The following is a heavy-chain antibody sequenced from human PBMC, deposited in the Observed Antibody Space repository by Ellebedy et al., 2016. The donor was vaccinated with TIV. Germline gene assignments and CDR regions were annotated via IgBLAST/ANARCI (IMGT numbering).Heavy chain of an antibody. CDR2: INAGNGNT. Sequence: ASVKVSCKASGYTFSSYTVHWVRQAPGQRLEWMGWINAGNGNTKYSQKFQGRVTITRDTSARTAYMELSSMRSEDKAGYYCARGAYDSSGGFDYWGQGALVTVSS. D-gene: IGHD3-22*01. CDR1: GYTFSSYT. CDR3: ARGAYDSSGGFDY. J-gene: IGHJ4*02. V-gene: IGHV1-3*01.